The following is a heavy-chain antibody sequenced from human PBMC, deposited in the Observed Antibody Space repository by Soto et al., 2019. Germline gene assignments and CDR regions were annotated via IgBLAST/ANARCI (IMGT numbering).Heavy chain of an antibody. Sequence: LRLSCAASGFTFSSYWIHWVRQAPGKGPVWVSRINNDGSSTMYADSVKGRFTISRDNAKNTLYLQMNSLRAEDTAVYYCARDRGYGTPFDYWGQGTLVTVSS. J-gene: IGHJ4*02. V-gene: IGHV3-74*03. D-gene: IGHD5-12*01. CDR1: GFTFSSYW. CDR2: INNDGSST. CDR3: ARDRGYGTPFDY.